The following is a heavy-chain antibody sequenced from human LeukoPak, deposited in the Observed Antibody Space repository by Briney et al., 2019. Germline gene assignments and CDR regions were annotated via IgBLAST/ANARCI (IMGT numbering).Heavy chain of an antibody. J-gene: IGHJ4*02. CDR1: GGTFSSYA. D-gene: IGHD6-19*01. CDR2: IIPIFGIA. Sequence: SVKVSCKASGGTFSSYAISWVRQAPGQRLEWMGRIIPIFGIANYAQKFQGRVTITADKSTSTAYMELSSLRSEDTAVYYCASTSGSSGWYSPPDYWGQGTLVTVSS. V-gene: IGHV1-69*04. CDR3: ASTSGSSGWYSPPDY.